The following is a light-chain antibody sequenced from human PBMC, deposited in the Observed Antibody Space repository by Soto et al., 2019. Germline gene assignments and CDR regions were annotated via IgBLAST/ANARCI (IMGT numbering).Light chain of an antibody. CDR2: DAS. V-gene: IGKV1-5*01. CDR1: QSISSW. Sequence: DIQMTQSPSTLSASVGDRVTITCRASQSISSWLAWYQQKPGKAPKLLIYDASSLESGVQSRFRGSGSGTEFTLTISSLQPDDFATYYCQPYNSYSPYTFGQGTKLEIK. J-gene: IGKJ2*01. CDR3: QPYNSYSPYT.